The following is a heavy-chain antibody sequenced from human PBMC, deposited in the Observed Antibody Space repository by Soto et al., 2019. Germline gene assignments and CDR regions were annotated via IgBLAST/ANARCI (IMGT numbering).Heavy chain of an antibody. Sequence: SETLSLTCAVYGGSFSGFYWSWIRQPPGKGLEWIGEINHSGSTNYNPSLKSRVTISVNTSKNQFSLKLSSVTAADTAVYYCAAKYYDILTGYFDGVYWGQGTLVTVSS. CDR3: AAKYYDILTGYFDGVY. D-gene: IGHD3-9*01. V-gene: IGHV4-34*01. CDR2: INHSGST. CDR1: GGSFSGFY. J-gene: IGHJ4*02.